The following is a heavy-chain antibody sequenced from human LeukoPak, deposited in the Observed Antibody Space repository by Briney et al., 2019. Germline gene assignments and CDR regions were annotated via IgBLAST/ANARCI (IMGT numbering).Heavy chain of an antibody. Sequence: GGSLRLSCAASGFTFSSYGMHWVRQAPGKGLEWVAFIRYDGSNKYYADSVKGRFTISRDNSKNTLYLQMNSLRAEDTAVYYCAKDRKLYSGYDRYFDYWGQGTLVTVSS. J-gene: IGHJ4*02. CDR3: AKDRKLYSGYDRYFDY. CDR2: IRYDGSNK. D-gene: IGHD5-12*01. V-gene: IGHV3-30*02. CDR1: GFTFSSYG.